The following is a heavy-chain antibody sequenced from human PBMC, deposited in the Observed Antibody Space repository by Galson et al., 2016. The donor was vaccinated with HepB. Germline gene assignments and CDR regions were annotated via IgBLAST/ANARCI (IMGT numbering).Heavy chain of an antibody. D-gene: IGHD6-19*01. CDR2: VDNSGDGT. Sequence: SLRLSCAASGFTFRNYGMTWVRQAPGKGLEWASIVDNSGDGTYYADSVKGRFTISRDNSKNTLYLQMNSLRAEDTAVYYCVKDGPANGWSDFEYWGQGSLVTVSS. V-gene: IGHV3-23*01. J-gene: IGHJ4*02. CDR3: VKDGPANGWSDFEY. CDR1: GFTFRNYG.